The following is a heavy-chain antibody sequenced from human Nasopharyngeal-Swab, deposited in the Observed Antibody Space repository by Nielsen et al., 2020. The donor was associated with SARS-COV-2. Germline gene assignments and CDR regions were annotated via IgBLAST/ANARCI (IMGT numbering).Heavy chain of an antibody. CDR2: FYSTETP. CDR3: ARYHYLDV. J-gene: IGHJ6*03. Sequence: GSLRLSCTVSGASVSDYYWSWVRQPPGKGLEWLGSFYSTETPDYNPSLNSRVVMSIDTSKNQLSLRLTSVTAADTAVYYCARYHYLDVWGKGTTVTVSS. V-gene: IGHV4-59*02. CDR1: GASVSDYY.